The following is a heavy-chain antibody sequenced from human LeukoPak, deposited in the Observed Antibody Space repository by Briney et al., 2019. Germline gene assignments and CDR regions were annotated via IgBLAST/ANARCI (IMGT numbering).Heavy chain of an antibody. CDR3: ARVIRSDGYNDY. D-gene: IGHD5-24*01. CDR1: GFTFSSYS. J-gene: IGHJ4*02. V-gene: IGHV3-21*01. CDR2: ISSSSSYI. Sequence: PGGSLRLSCAASGFTFSSYSMNWVRQAPGKGLEWVSSISSSSSYIYYADSVKGRFTISRDNAKNSLYLQMNSLRAEDTAVYYCARVIRSDGYNDYWGQGTLVTVSS.